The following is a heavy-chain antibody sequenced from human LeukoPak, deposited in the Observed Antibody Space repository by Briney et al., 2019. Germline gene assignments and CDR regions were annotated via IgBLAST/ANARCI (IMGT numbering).Heavy chain of an antibody. CDR3: AKDLVTFGGVIVPLRY. V-gene: IGHV3-23*01. J-gene: IGHJ4*02. CDR2: ISGSGGST. CDR1: GFTFSSYA. Sequence: GGSLRLSCAASGFTFSSYAMSWVCQAPGKGLEWVSAISGSGGSTYYADSVKGRFTISRDNSKNTLYLQMNSLRAEDTAVYYCAKDLVTFGGVIVPLRYWGQGILVTVSS. D-gene: IGHD3-16*02.